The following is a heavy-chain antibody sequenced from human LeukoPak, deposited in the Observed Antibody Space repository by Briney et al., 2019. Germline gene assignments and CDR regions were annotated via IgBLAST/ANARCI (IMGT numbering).Heavy chain of an antibody. CDR3: ARMPSSSGSYYRNYYYYMDV. D-gene: IGHD3-10*01. CDR2: IYYSGST. CDR1: GGSISSHY. Sequence: SETLSLTCTVSGGSISSHYWSWIRQPSGKGLEWIGYIYYSGSTNYNPSLKSRVTISVDTPKNQFSLKLSSVTAADTAVYYCARMPSSSGSYYRNYYYYMDVWGKGTTVTVSS. J-gene: IGHJ6*03. V-gene: IGHV4-59*11.